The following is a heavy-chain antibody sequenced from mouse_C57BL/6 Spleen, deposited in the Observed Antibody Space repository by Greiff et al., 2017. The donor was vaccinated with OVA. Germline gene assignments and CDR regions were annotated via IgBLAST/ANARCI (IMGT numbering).Heavy chain of an antibody. Sequence: EVQRVESGGGLVKPGGSLKLSCAASGFTFSDYGMHWVRQAPEKGLEWVAYISSGSSTIYYADTVKGRFTISRDNAKNTLFLQRTSLRSEDTAMYYCARHYYGSSDYYYAMDYWGQGTSVTVSS. CDR1: GFTFSDYG. CDR2: ISSGSSTI. J-gene: IGHJ4*01. D-gene: IGHD1-1*01. V-gene: IGHV5-17*01. CDR3: ARHYYGSSDYYYAMDY.